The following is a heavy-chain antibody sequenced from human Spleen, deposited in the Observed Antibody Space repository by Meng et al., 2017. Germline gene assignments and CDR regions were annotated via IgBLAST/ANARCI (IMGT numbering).Heavy chain of an antibody. Sequence: GGSLRLSCAASGFTFSDHYMDWVRQAPGKGLEWVANIKDDGSEKYCMDSVKGRFTISRDNAKNSLYVQMNSLRAEDTAVYYCARDFQSRAYFDWLFDYWGQGTLVTVSS. CDR3: ARDFQSRAYFDWLFDY. CDR2: IKDDGSEK. CDR1: GFTFSDHY. J-gene: IGHJ4*02. D-gene: IGHD3-9*01. V-gene: IGHV3-7*01.